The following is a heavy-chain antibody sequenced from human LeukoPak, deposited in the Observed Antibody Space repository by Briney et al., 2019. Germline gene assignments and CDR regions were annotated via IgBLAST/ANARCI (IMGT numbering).Heavy chain of an antibody. J-gene: IGHJ4*02. V-gene: IGHV4-4*07. CDR2: IYTSGST. CDR1: GGSLSSYY. D-gene: IGHD3-10*01. Sequence: SETLSLTCTVSGGSLSSYYWSWIRQPAGKGLEWIGRIYTSGSTNYNPSLKSRVTMSVDTSKNQFPLKMRSVTAADTAVYYCARLLWFGELSTSFDYWGQGTLVTVSS. CDR3: ARLLWFGELSTSFDY.